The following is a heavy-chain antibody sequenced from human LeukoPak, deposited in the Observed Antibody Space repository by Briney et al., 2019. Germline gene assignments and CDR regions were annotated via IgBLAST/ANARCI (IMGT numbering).Heavy chain of an antibody. D-gene: IGHD3-3*01. V-gene: IGHV3-48*04. CDR3: ARIYDY. J-gene: IGHJ4*02. CDR2: ISPSSSAI. CDR1: GFTFSNYY. Sequence: GGSLRLSCAASGFTFSNYYMNWVRQAPGKGLEWVSSISPSSSAIYYADSVKGRFSISRDNAENSLFLQMNSLRAEDTAVYYCARIYDYWGQGTLVTVSS.